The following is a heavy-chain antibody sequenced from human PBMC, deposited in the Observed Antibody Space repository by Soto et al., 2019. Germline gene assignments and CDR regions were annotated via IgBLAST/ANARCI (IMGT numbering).Heavy chain of an antibody. Sequence: QVQLQESGPGLVKPSQTLSLTCTVSGGSISSGGYYWSWIRQHPGKGPEWIGYIYYSGSTYYNPSLKGRVTISVDTSKNQFSLKLSSVTAADTAVYYCARETESSGYSAFDIWGQGTMVTVSS. CDR1: GGSISSGGYY. CDR3: ARETESSGYSAFDI. J-gene: IGHJ3*02. D-gene: IGHD3-22*01. V-gene: IGHV4-31*03. CDR2: IYYSGST.